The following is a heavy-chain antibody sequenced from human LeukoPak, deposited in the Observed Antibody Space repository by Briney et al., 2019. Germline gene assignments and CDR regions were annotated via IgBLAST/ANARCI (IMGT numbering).Heavy chain of an antibody. V-gene: IGHV3-66*01. J-gene: IGHJ5*02. CDR3: ARFYGVPGGWFDP. D-gene: IGHD4-17*01. CDR1: GITISSNH. CDR2: IYDGGST. Sequence: GGSLRLSCAAFGITISSNHMTWVRQAPGKGLEWVSVIYDGGSTSYADSVKGRFTISRDNSKNTLYLQMNSLRAEDTAVYYCARFYGVPGGWFDPWGQGTLVTVSS.